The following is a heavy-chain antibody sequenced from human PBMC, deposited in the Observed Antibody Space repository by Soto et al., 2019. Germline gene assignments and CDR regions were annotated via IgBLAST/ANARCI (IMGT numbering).Heavy chain of an antibody. CDR2: ISAYNGNT. V-gene: IGHV1-18*01. CDR3: AREPPPPDY. Sequence: QVQLVQSGAEVKQPGASVKVSCKASGYTFASYAISWMRQAPGQGLEWMGWISAYNGNTNYAQKLKGRVTMTTDTCTRTAYMEVGSLRFDDTAVYYYAREPPPPDYCVQGTLV. J-gene: IGHJ4*02. CDR1: GYTFASYA.